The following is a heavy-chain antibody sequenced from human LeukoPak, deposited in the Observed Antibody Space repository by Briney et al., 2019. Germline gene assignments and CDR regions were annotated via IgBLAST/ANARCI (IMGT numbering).Heavy chain of an antibody. CDR1: GGSISSGGYY. CDR3: ARTSLGGYYDSSGVYYFDY. CDR2: IYYSGST. J-gene: IGHJ4*02. D-gene: IGHD3-22*01. V-gene: IGHV4-31*03. Sequence: SQTLSLTCTVSGGSISSGGYYWSWIRQHPGKGLEWIGYIYYSGSTYYNPSLKSRVTISVDTSKNQFSLKLSSVSAADTAVYYCARTSLGGYYDSSGVYYFDYWGQGTLVTVSS.